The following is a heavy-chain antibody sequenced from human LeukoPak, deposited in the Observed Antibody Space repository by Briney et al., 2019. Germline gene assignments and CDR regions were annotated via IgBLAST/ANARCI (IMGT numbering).Heavy chain of an antibody. Sequence: SETLSLTGTVPGSAISSYYSSWSGKPAGKGRKWIGRIYIGAMINYKPSIMSRLTTSVDKSTNQFSLKLSSVPAADTAVYYCARGLPPSSSGGSCYSGAYYYYMDVWGKGNTVTVSS. J-gene: IGHJ6*03. CDR3: ARGLPPSSSGGSCYSGAYYYYMDV. D-gene: IGHD2-15*01. V-gene: IGHV4-4*07. CDR1: GSAISSYY. CDR2: IYIGAMI.